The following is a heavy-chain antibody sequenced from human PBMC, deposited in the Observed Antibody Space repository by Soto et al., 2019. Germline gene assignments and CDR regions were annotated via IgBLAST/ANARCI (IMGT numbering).Heavy chain of an antibody. Sequence: PGGSLRLSCAASGFTFSSYAMSWVRQAPGKGLERVPAISGSGGSTYYADSVKGRFTISRDNSKNTLYLQMNSLRAEDTAVYYCANDQGDYGDYRAYYYYGMDVWGQGTTDTVSS. V-gene: IGHV3-23*01. J-gene: IGHJ6*02. D-gene: IGHD4-17*01. CDR3: ANDQGDYGDYRAYYYYGMDV. CDR1: GFTFSSYA. CDR2: ISGSGGST.